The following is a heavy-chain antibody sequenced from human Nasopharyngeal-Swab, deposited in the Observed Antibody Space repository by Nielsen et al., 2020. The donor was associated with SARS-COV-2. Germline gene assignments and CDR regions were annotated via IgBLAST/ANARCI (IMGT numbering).Heavy chain of an antibody. V-gene: IGHV4-59*01. CDR1: GGSISSYY. D-gene: IGHD5-12*01. J-gene: IGHJ6*03. CDR3: AKQNSGYDCEDNYYYYYIDV. CDR2: IYYSGST. Sequence: GSLRLSCTVPGGSISSYYWSWIRQPPGKGLEWIGYIYYSGSTKYNPSLKSRVTISVDTSKNQFSLNLISVTAADTAVYYCAKQNSGYDCEDNYYYYYIDVWGQGTTVTVSS.